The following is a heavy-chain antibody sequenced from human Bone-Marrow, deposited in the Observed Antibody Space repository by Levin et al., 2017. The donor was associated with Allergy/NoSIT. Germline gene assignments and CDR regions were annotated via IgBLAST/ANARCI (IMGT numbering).Heavy chain of an antibody. Sequence: SETLSLTCIVSGASVSSDGHYWSWVRLSPGKGLEWIGYIYNTGNTNDNPSLKRRVTLSVDTSKNQFSLQIKSVTAADTAIYYCARGSRYNWNFDYYYMDVWGQGTTVTVSS. V-gene: IGHV4-61*08. D-gene: IGHD1-7*01. CDR3: ARGSRYNWNFDYYYMDV. J-gene: IGHJ6*03. CDR1: GASVSSDGHY. CDR2: IYNTGNT.